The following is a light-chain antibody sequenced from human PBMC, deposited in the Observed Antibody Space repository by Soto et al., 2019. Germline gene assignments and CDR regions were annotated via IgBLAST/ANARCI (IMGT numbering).Light chain of an antibody. Sequence: DVVVTQSPLSLPVTLGQAASISCRSSQSLLHRDGNNYLSWYLQKPGQSPQPLIYKVSNREAGVPVRFSGSGSGTDFTLKISRVEPEDVGLYYWIEGSHWPPISFAQGTRLEIK. V-gene: IGKV2-30*02. J-gene: IGKJ5*01. CDR3: IEGSHWPPIS. CDR1: QSLLHRDGNNY. CDR2: KVS.